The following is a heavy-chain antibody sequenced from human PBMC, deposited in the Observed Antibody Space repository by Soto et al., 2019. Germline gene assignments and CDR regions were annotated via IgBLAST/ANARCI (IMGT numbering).Heavy chain of an antibody. J-gene: IGHJ6*02. V-gene: IGHV4-61*03. CDR2: ISNTGNT. CDR3: AREIPRDGHHFGSGAMDV. Sequence: QVQLQESGPGLVNPSETLSLTCAVSRGSGRRSNYYWPWILQTPGKGLEWLGFISNTGNTKYNPSLKIRVTITLVTSKNHFYLILISVTAAETAVYFWAREIPRDGHHFGSGAMDVWGQGTMVTVS. D-gene: IGHD1-26*01. CDR1: RGSGRRSNYY.